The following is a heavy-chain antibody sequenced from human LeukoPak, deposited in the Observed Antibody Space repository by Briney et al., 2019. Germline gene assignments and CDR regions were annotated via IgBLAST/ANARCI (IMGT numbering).Heavy chain of an antibody. CDR2: IHHNGTR. V-gene: IGHV4/OR15-8*01. CDR1: VGSINSGNW. Sequence: AETLSLTCGVSVGSINSGNWWTCGRQSPGEGLEWIGEIHHNGTRNYNPSLKSRVTISADTFKNHFSLIVTSLTAADTAVYYCAAAPILRGEGGEHYKYGMDVWGQGTTVIVSS. J-gene: IGHJ6*02. CDR3: AAAPILRGEGGEHYKYGMDV. D-gene: IGHD2-2*02.